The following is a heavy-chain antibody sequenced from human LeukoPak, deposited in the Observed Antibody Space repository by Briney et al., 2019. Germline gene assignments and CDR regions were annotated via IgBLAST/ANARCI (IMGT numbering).Heavy chain of an antibody. J-gene: IGHJ4*02. CDR1: GYTYSIYA. CDR3: ARMNSGLCDY. V-gene: IGHV1-18*01. D-gene: IGHD1-26*01. CDR2: ISVYNGNT. Sequence: ASVKVSCKASGYTYSIYAIRWAPEAPGQGLEWMGWISVYNGNTNSAQKLQGRVSMTTDTYTSTAYMELRSLRSDDTAVYFCARMNSGLCDYWGQGTTVTVSS.